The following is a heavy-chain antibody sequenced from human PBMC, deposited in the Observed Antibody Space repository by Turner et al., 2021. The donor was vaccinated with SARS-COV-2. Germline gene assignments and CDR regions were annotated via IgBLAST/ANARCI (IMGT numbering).Heavy chain of an antibody. Sequence: EVQLLESGVGLIQPGGSLRLSCAASGFTVSSNYMSWVRQAPGKGLEWVSVIYSGGSTFYADSVKGRFTISRDNSKNTLYLQMNSLRAEDTAVYYCARDLGGLRFDYWGQGTLVTVSS. CDR1: GFTVSSNY. J-gene: IGHJ4*02. CDR2: IYSGGST. D-gene: IGHD2-15*01. V-gene: IGHV3-53*01. CDR3: ARDLGGLRFDY.